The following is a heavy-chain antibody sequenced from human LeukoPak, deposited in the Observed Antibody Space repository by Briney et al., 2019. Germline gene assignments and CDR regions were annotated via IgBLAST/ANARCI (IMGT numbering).Heavy chain of an antibody. CDR1: RYIVTNYY. Sequence: ASVKVSCKASRYIVTNYYMHWVRQAPGQGLEWMGIINPSGGSTSYAQKFQGRVTMTRDTSTSTFYMELSSLRSEDTAVYYCARAGEDTAMVTSDYWGQGTLVTVSS. V-gene: IGHV1-46*01. J-gene: IGHJ4*02. CDR3: ARAGEDTAMVTSDY. CDR2: INPSGGST. D-gene: IGHD5-18*01.